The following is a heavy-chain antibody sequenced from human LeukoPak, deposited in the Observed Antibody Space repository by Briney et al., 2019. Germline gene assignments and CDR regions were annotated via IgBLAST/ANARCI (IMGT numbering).Heavy chain of an antibody. CDR1: GYTLTELS. D-gene: IGHD4-17*01. CDR3: ATESGYGDYVVWFDP. CDR2: FDPEDGET. Sequence: GASVKVSCKVAGYTLTELSMHWVRQAPGKGLEWMGGFDPEDGETIYAQKFQGRVTMTEDTSTDTAYMELSSLRSEDTAVYYCATESGYGDYVVWFDPWGQGTLVTVSS. V-gene: IGHV1-24*01. J-gene: IGHJ5*02.